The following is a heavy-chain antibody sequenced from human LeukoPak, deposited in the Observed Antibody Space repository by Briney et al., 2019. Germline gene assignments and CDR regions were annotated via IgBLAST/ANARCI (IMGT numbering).Heavy chain of an antibody. V-gene: IGHV4-59*01. D-gene: IGHD4-17*01. Sequence: SETLSLTCTVSGGSSSGNYWIWIRQPPGKGLEWIGYIHYSGSTNYNPSLKSRVTISIDTSKNQISLRLSSVTAADTAVYYCAREGDGDYAALDYWGRGTLVTVSS. CDR1: GGSSSGNY. CDR2: IHYSGST. CDR3: AREGDGDYAALDY. J-gene: IGHJ4*02.